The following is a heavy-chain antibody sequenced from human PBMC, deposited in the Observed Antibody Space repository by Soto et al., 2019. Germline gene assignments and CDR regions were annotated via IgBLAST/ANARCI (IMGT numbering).Heavy chain of an antibody. V-gene: IGHV4-34*01. J-gene: IGHJ4*02. D-gene: IGHD3-16*01. CDR1: GGSFSDYY. Sequence: PSETLSLTCAVYGGSFSDYYWSWIRQPPGKGLEWIGEINHSGSTNSNPSLLKSRVTISLDTSKNQFSLKLSSVTAADTAVYYCASRLGHYFDYWGRGTLVTVSS. CDR2: INHSGST. CDR3: ASRLGHYFDY.